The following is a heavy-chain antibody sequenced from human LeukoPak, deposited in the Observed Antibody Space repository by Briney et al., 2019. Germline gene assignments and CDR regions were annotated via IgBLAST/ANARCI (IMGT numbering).Heavy chain of an antibody. CDR3: ARFVVTALPDAFDI. J-gene: IGHJ3*02. D-gene: IGHD2-21*02. CDR1: GGSITSGSYY. CDR2: LHYSGNT. V-gene: IGHV4-39*07. Sequence: PSETLSLTCTVSGGSITSGSYYWGWVRQPPGKGLEWIGSLHYSGNTNYNPSLKSRVTISVDKSKNQFSLKLTSVTAADTAVYYCARFVVTALPDAFDIWGQGTMVTVSS.